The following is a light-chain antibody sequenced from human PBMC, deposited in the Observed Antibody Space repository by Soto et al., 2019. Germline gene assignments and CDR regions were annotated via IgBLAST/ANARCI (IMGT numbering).Light chain of an antibody. J-gene: IGLJ2*01. CDR3: ATWDDSLNGVV. V-gene: IGLV1-36*01. Sequence: QSVLTQPPSVSAAPRQRVTISCSGSSSNIGSYDVNWYQQLPGKAPKLLIYFDDLVPSGVSDRFSGSKSGTSASLAISGLQSEDEAEYYCATWDDSLNGVVFGGGTQLTVL. CDR1: SSNIGSYD. CDR2: FDD.